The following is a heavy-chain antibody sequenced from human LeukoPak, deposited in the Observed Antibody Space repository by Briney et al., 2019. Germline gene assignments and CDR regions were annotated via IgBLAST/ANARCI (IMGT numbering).Heavy chain of an antibody. CDR3: ARDGPPTGIVGATLFDY. CDR2: ISYDGSNK. D-gene: IGHD1-26*01. CDR1: GFTFSSYA. Sequence: QPGRSLRLSCAASGFTFSSYAMHWVRQAPGKGLEWVAVISYDGSNKYYADSVKGRFTISRDNSKNTLYLQMNSLRAEDTAVYYCARDGPPTGIVGATLFDYWGQGTLVTVSS. J-gene: IGHJ4*02. V-gene: IGHV3-30-3*01.